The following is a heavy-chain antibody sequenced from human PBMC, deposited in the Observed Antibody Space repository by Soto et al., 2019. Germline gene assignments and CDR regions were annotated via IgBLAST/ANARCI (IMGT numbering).Heavy chain of an antibody. CDR1: DGSISRSTFY. V-gene: IGHV4-39*01. D-gene: IGHD3-22*01. CDR3: ARHLYSGESSGSYGY. Sequence: QLQLQESGPGLVKPSETLSLTCTVSDGSISRSTFYWGWIRQPPGKGLEWIGSVHYTGSTYYNPSLQSRVAMAVASSKRHLYLKVSSVTAADTAVYYCARHLYSGESSGSYGYWGQGALVTVSS. CDR2: VHYTGST. J-gene: IGHJ4*02.